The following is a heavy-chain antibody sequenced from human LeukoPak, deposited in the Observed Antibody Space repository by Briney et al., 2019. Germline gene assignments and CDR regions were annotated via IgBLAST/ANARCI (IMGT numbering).Heavy chain of an antibody. CDR3: ASPYSSSSSRGFDY. V-gene: IGHV4-39*07. CDR1: GGSISGTSYY. D-gene: IGHD6-6*01. Sequence: SETLSLTCTVSGGSISGTSYYWGWIRQPPGKGLEWIGSIYYSGSTYYNPSLKSRVTISVDTSKNQFSLKLNSVTAADTAVYYCASPYSSSSSRGFDYWGQGTLVTVSS. CDR2: IYYSGST. J-gene: IGHJ4*02.